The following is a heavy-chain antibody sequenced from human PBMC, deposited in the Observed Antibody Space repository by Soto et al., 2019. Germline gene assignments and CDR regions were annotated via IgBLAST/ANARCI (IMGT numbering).Heavy chain of an antibody. CDR2: ISKSGSRT. J-gene: IGHJ1*01. CDR1: GFTFSNYA. Sequence: EVQLLESGGGLVQPGGSLRLSCAASGFTFSNYAMSWVRQAPGKGPEWVSTISKSGSRTYDVDSVKGRFTISRDNSKNTLFLQMNILRVEDTGIYYCATGRDVTEGDVEYFQNWGQGTLVTVSS. V-gene: IGHV3-23*05. D-gene: IGHD2-21*02. CDR3: ATGRDVTEGDVEYFQN.